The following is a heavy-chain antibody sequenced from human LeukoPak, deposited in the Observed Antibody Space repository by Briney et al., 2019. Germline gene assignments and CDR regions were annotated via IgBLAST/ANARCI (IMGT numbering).Heavy chain of an antibody. D-gene: IGHD3-22*01. CDR2: FDPEDGET. Sequence: ASVKVSCKVSGYTLTELSMHWVRQAPGKGLEWMGGFDPEDGETIYAQKFQGRVTMTEDTSTDTAYMELSSLRSEDTAVYYCATDQGDYYDSSGYRWFDPWGQGTPVTVSS. CDR3: ATDQGDYYDSSGYRWFDP. V-gene: IGHV1-24*01. J-gene: IGHJ5*02. CDR1: GYTLTELS.